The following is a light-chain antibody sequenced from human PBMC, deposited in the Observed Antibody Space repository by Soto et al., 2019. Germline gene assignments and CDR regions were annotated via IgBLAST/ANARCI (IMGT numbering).Light chain of an antibody. V-gene: IGKV3-15*01. Sequence: EIVMTQSPATLSVSPGERATLSCRASQSVSSNLAWYQQKPGQAPRLLIYGASTRATGIPARFSGSGSVTEFTLTISSRQSEDFSVYYCQHYNNCPRTFGQGTNVEIK. J-gene: IGKJ1*01. CDR2: GAS. CDR1: QSVSSN. CDR3: QHYNNCPRT.